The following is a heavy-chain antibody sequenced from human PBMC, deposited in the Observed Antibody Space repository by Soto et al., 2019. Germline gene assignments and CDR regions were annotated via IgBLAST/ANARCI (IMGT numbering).Heavy chain of an antibody. CDR3: ARSAYYYYYMDV. CDR1: GFTFSSYW. V-gene: IGHV3-74*01. CDR2: INSDGSST. Sequence: GGSLRLSCAASGFTFSSYWMHWVRQAPGKGLVWVSRINSDGSSTSYADSVKDRFTISRDNAKNTLYLQMNSLRAEDTAVYYCARSAYYYYYMDVWGKGTTVTVSS. J-gene: IGHJ6*03.